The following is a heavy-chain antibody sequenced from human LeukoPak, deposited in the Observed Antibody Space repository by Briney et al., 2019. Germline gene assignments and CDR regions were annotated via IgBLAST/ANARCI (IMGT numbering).Heavy chain of an antibody. V-gene: IGHV4-34*01. D-gene: IGHD6-19*01. CDR3: ARVGQWLIPWFDP. Sequence: PSETLSLTCAVYGGSFRGYYWSWIRQPPGKGLEWIGEINHSGSTNHNPSLKSRVTISVDTSKNQFSLKLSSVTAADTAVYYCARVGQWLIPWFDPWGQGTLVTVSS. CDR1: GGSFRGYY. CDR2: INHSGST. J-gene: IGHJ5*02.